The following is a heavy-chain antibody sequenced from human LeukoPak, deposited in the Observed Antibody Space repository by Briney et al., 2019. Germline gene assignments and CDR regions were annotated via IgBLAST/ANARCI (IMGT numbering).Heavy chain of an antibody. V-gene: IGHV3-11*04. D-gene: IGHD3-3*01. Sequence: GGSLRLSCAASGFTFSDYYMSWIRQAPGKGLEWVSYISSSGSTIYYADSVKGRFTISRDNAKNSLYLQMNSLRAEDTAVYYCAKDQLGVRFLEWSHFDYWGLGTLVTVSS. CDR3: AKDQLGVRFLEWSHFDY. CDR1: GFTFSDYY. J-gene: IGHJ4*02. CDR2: ISSSGSTI.